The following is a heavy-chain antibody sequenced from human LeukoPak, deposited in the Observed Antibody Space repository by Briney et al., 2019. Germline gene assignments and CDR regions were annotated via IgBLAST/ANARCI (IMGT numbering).Heavy chain of an antibody. Sequence: GGSLRLSCAASGFTFSSYAMSWVRQAPGKGLEWVSAISGSGGSTYYADSVKGRFTISRDNSKNTLHLQMNSLRAEDTAVYYCAKSGLEQWLRRNWFDPWGQGTLVTVSS. J-gene: IGHJ5*02. CDR2: ISGSGGST. CDR3: AKSGLEQWLRRNWFDP. D-gene: IGHD6-19*01. V-gene: IGHV3-23*01. CDR1: GFTFSSYA.